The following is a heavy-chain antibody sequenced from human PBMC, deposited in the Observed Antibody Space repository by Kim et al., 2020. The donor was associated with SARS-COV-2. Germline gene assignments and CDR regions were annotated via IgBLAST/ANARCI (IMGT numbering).Heavy chain of an antibody. J-gene: IGHJ2*01. V-gene: IGHV3-66*01. CDR3: ARSRRTWYFDL. CDR2: T. Sequence: TYYADSVKGRLPISRDNSKNTLYLQMNSLRAEDTAVYYCARSRRTWYFDLWGRGTLVTVSS.